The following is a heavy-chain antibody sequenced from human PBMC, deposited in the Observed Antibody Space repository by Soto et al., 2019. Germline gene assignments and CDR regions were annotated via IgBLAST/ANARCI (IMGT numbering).Heavy chain of an antibody. D-gene: IGHD1-26*01. CDR2: INHSGST. CDR3: ARDRVRPRSHYYYYGMDV. Sequence: SETLSLTCAVYGGSFSGYYWSWIRQPPGKGLEWIGEINHSGSTNYNPSLKSRVTISVDTSKNQFSLKLSSVTAADTAVYYCARDRVRPRSHYYYYGMDVWGQGTTVTVSS. CDR1: GGSFSGYY. V-gene: IGHV4-34*01. J-gene: IGHJ6*02.